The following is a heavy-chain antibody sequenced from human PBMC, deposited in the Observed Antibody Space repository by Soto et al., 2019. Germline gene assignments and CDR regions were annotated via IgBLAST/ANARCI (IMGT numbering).Heavy chain of an antibody. CDR3: ARGASSDAFDI. CDR1: GGTFSSYT. V-gene: IGHV1-69*13. CDR2: IIPIFGTA. J-gene: IGHJ3*02. Sequence: GASVKVSCKASGGTFSSYTISWVRQAPGQGLEWMGRIIPIFGTANYAQKFQGRVTITADESTSTAYMELSSLRSEDTAVYYCARGASSDAFDIWGQGTMVTVSS.